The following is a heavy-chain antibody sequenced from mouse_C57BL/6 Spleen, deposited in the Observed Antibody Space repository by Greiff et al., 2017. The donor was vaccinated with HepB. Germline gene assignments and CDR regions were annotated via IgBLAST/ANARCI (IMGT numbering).Heavy chain of an antibody. V-gene: IGHV1-50*01. CDR3: ARWLLRSYAMDY. Sequence: VQLQQPGAELVKPGASVKLSCKASGYTFTSYWMQWVKQRPGQGLEWIGEIDPSDSYTNYNQKFKGKATLTVDTSSSTAYMQLSSLTSEDSAVYYCARWLLRSYAMDYWGQGTSVTVSS. CDR1: GYTFTSYW. J-gene: IGHJ4*01. CDR2: IDPSDSYT. D-gene: IGHD2-3*01.